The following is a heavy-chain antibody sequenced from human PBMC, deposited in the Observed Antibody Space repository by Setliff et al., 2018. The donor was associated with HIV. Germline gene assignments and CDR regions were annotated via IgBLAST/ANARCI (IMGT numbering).Heavy chain of an antibody. Sequence: PGESLKISCAASGLTFSSYEMNWVRQAPGKGLEWISFIGGHGSIIHYADSVKGRFTISRDNAKNSVYLQMHSLRVEDTAVYYCAAVPWGHSSLIIDHWGQGTPVTVSS. D-gene: IGHD3-16*01. CDR2: IGGHGSII. J-gene: IGHJ4*02. CDR1: GLTFSSYE. CDR3: AAVPWGHSSLIIDH. V-gene: IGHV3-48*03.